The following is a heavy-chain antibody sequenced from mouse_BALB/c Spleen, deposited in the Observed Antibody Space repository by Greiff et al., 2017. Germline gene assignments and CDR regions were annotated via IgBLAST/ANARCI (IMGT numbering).Heavy chain of an antibody. J-gene: IGHJ2*01. Sequence: LVKTGASVKISCKASGYSFTGYYMHWVKQSHGKSLEWIGYISCYNGATSYNQKFKGKATFTVDTSSSTAYMQFNSLTSEDSAVYYCARSDYYGSSPYYFDYWGQGTTLTVSS. V-gene: IGHV1S34*01. CDR2: ISCYNGAT. CDR1: GYSFTGYY. CDR3: ARSDYYGSSPYYFDY. D-gene: IGHD1-1*01.